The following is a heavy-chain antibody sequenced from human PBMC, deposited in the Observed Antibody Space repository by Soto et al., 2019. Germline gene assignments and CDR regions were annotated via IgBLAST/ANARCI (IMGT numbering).Heavy chain of an antibody. Sequence: ASVKVSCKASGYTFTGYYMHWVRQAPGQGLEWMGWINPNSGGTNYAQKFQGWVTMTRDTSISTAYMELGRLGSDDTAVYYCARDRNRYTEFGELTRDYYYYMDVWGKGTTVTVSS. CDR3: ARDRNRYTEFGELTRDYYYYMDV. J-gene: IGHJ6*03. CDR2: INPNSGGT. D-gene: IGHD3-10*01. CDR1: GYTFTGYY. V-gene: IGHV1-2*04.